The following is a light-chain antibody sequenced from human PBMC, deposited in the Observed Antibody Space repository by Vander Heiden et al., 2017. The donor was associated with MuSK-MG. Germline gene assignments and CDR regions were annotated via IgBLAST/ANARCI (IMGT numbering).Light chain of an antibody. CDR1: QDIASY. Sequence: DTQMTQSPSSLSASVGDRVTITYRASQDIASYVNWFQQKPGRAPKLLIFITSCLQGGVPSRFSGSGSGTDFTLTISKLHPEDFGTYYCQQSDRIPNTFGQGTKLEIK. CDR2: ITS. V-gene: IGKV1-39*01. J-gene: IGKJ2*01. CDR3: QQSDRIPNT.